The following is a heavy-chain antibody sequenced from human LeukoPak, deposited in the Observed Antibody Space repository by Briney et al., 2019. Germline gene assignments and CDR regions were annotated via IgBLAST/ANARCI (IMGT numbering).Heavy chain of an antibody. CDR3: AKDVHRDLSFFDY. V-gene: IGHV3-23*01. CDR1: GFTFATYA. D-gene: IGHD3-16*02. J-gene: IGHJ4*02. Sequence: PGGSLRLSCAASGFTFATYAMNWVRQAPGKGLEWVSSISGSGGSTFYADSVKGRFTISRDNSKNTLSLQMNSLRAEDTALYYCAKDVHRDLSFFDYWGQGTPVTVSS. CDR2: ISGSGGST.